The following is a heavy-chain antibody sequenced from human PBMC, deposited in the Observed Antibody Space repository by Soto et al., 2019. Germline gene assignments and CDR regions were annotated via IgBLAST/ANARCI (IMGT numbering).Heavy chain of an antibody. D-gene: IGHD2-15*01. CDR3: ARDRDCSGGSCYSFIQH. CDR2: IIPILGIA. CDR1: GGTFSSYT. J-gene: IGHJ1*01. V-gene: IGHV1-69*04. Sequence: SVKVSCKASGGTFSSYTISWVRQAPGQGLEWMGRIIPILGIANYAQKFQGGVTITADKSTSTAYMELSSLRSEDTAVYYCARDRDCSGGSCYSFIQHWGQGTLVTVSS.